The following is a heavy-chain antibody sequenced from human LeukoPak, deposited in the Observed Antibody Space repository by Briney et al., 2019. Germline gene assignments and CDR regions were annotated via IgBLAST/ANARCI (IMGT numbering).Heavy chain of an antibody. CDR2: IWSDGSSK. Sequence: PGGSLRLSCAASGFTFSNYGMHWVRQAPGKGLEWVAVIWSDGSSKYYADSVKGRFTISRGNSRNMLSLQMSSLRAEDTAVYYCAREGGYCRGVTCSPYAFDIWGQGTMVTVSS. CDR1: GFTFSNYG. CDR3: AREGGYCRGVTCSPYAFDI. V-gene: IGHV3-33*01. J-gene: IGHJ3*02. D-gene: IGHD2-15*01.